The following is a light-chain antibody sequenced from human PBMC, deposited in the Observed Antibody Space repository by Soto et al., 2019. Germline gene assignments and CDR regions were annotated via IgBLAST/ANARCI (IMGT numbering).Light chain of an antibody. J-gene: IGKJ5*01. CDR1: QRVSGGF. CDR2: DTS. V-gene: IGKV3D-20*02. CDR3: QQRSNWPPIT. Sequence: DIVLTQSPATLSLSPGERATLYCGASQRVSGGFLAWYQQKPGLAPRLILYDTSFRATGIPDRFSGSGSGTDFTLTISSLEPADFAVYYCQQRSNWPPITFGQGTRLEIK.